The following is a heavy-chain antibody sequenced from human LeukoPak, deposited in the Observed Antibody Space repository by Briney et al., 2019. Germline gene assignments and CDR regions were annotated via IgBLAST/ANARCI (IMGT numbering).Heavy chain of an antibody. CDR3: ARDTEPYCGGDCYLDY. D-gene: IGHD2-21*02. CDR1: GFTFSNYW. Sequence: GGSLRLSCAVSGFTFSNYWMSWVRQAPGKGLEWVANINQDGSERYYLDSVKGRFNICRDNARNSLCLHMNSLRDEDTAVYFCARDTEPYCGGDCYLDYWGQGTLVTVSA. V-gene: IGHV3-7*01. J-gene: IGHJ4*02. CDR2: INQDGSER.